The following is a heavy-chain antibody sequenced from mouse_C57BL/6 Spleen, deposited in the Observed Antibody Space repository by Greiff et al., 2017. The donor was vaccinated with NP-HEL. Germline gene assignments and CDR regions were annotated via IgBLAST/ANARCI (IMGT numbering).Heavy chain of an antibody. D-gene: IGHD2-3*01. CDR2: IYPGDGDT. CDR1: GYAFSSSW. J-gene: IGHJ4*01. CDR3: ARTIYEGSVYYDAMDD. V-gene: IGHV1-82*01. Sequence: VQLQQSGPELVKPGASVKISCKASGYAFSSSWMNWVKQRPGKGLEWIGRIYPGDGDTNYNGKFKGKATLTADTSSSPAYRQLSSLTSEDSAVYCCARTIYEGSVYYDAMDDWGQGTSVTVSS.